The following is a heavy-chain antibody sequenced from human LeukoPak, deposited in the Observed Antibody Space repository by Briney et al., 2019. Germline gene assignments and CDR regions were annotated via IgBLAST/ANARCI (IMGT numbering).Heavy chain of an antibody. J-gene: IGHJ4*02. D-gene: IGHD3-9*01. CDR2: ISAYNGNT. CDR3: ARDYYDILTGAGGEDY. Sequence: GASVKVSCKASGYTFTSYGISWVRQAPGQGLEWMGWISAYNGNTNYAQKLQGRVTMTTDTSTSTAYMELRSLRSDDTAVYYCARDYYDILTGAGGEDYWGQGTLVTVSS. V-gene: IGHV1-18*01. CDR1: GYTFTSYG.